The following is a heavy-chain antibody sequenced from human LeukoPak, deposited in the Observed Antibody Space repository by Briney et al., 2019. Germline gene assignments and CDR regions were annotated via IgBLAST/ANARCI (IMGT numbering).Heavy chain of an antibody. CDR1: GGSISSYY. CDR2: ISYSGST. V-gene: IGHV4-59*01. Sequence: SETLSLTCTVYGGSISSYYWSWIRQPPGEGLEWIGYISYSGSTNYNPSLKSRVTISVDTSKNHFSLKVRSVTAADTAVYYCARRFCSGGSCYEASWGQGTLVTVSS. CDR3: ARRFCSGGSCYEAS. D-gene: IGHD2-15*01. J-gene: IGHJ5*02.